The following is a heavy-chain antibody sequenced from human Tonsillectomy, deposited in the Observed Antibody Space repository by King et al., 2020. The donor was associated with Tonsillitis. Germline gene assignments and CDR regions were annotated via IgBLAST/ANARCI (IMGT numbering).Heavy chain of an antibody. J-gene: IGHJ6*03. V-gene: IGHV3-33*08. Sequence: EQLVESGGGVVQPGRSLRLSCAASGFTFSSYGMHWVRQAPGKGLEWVAVIWYDGRIKYYADSVKGRFTISRDNSKNTVYLQMNTLRAEDTAVYYCARDGTAYYYMDVWGKGTTVTVSS. CDR1: GFTFSSYG. CDR3: ARDGTAYYYMDV. CDR2: IWYDGRIK. D-gene: IGHD2-8*02.